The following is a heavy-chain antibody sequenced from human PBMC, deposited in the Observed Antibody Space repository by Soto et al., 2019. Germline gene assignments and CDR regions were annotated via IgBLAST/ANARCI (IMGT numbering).Heavy chain of an antibody. CDR2: ISGSGFKK. CDR3: AKNQGVELVPLATVDWFDP. J-gene: IGHJ5*02. CDR1: GFVFENFG. Sequence: GGALRLSCAASGFVFENFGMSWIRQAPGKGLEWISSISGSGFKKYYADSVKGRFTISRDNSKSTVYLELNNLSAEDTAVYHCAKNQGVELVPLATVDWFDPWGQGSVVTVSS. V-gene: IGHV3-23*01. D-gene: IGHD1-26*01.